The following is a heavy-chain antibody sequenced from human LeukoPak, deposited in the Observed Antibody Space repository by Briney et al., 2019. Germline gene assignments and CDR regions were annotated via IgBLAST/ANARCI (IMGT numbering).Heavy chain of an antibody. Sequence: PGGSLRLSCAASGFTVSSNYMSWVRQAPGKGLEWVSVIYSGGSTYYADSVKGRFTISRDNSKNTLYLQMNSLRAEDTAVYYCAKGQTYYYDSSGYVFDYWGQGTLVTVSS. D-gene: IGHD3-22*01. CDR2: IYSGGST. CDR3: AKGQTYYYDSSGYVFDY. J-gene: IGHJ4*02. CDR1: GFTVSSNY. V-gene: IGHV3-53*01.